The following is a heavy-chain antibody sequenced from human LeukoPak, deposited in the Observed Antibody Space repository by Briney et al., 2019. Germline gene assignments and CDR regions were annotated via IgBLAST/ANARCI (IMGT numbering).Heavy chain of an antibody. Sequence: GGSLRLSCAASGFTFSSYGMHWVRQAPGKGLEWVAVMSYDGKNENYADSVKGRFSISRDYSKNTLYLQMNSLRAEDTAVYYCARDQYHYGSGTLIESFDLWGQGTMVTVSS. CDR3: ARDQYHYGSGTLIESFDL. V-gene: IGHV3-30*19. D-gene: IGHD3-10*01. J-gene: IGHJ3*01. CDR1: GFTFSSYG. CDR2: MSYDGKNE.